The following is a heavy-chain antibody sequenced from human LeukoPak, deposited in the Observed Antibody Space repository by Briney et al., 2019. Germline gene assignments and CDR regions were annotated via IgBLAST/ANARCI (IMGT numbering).Heavy chain of an antibody. V-gene: IGHV1-2*02. J-gene: IGHJ4*02. CDR3: ARSDSSSWLRSFDY. CDR2: INPNSGGT. D-gene: IGHD6-13*01. CDR1: GYTFTGYY. Sequence: ASVKVSCKASGYTFTGYYMHWVRQAPGQGLEWMGWINPNSGGTNYAQKFQGRVTMTRGTSISTAYMELSRLRSDDTAVYYCARSDSSSWLRSFDYRGQGTLVTVSS.